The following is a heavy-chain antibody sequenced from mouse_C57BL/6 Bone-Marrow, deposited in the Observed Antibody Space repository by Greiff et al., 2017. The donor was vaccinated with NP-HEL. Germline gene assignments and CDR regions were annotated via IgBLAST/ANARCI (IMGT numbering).Heavy chain of an antibody. V-gene: IGHV5-12*01. CDR3: ARHNGYSFDY. CDR2: ISNGGGST. CDR1: GFTFSDYY. D-gene: IGHD2-3*01. J-gene: IGHJ2*01. Sequence: EVKVEESGGGLVQPGGSLKLSCAASGFTFSDYYMYWVRQTPEKRLEWVAYISNGGGSTYYPDTVKGRFTISRDNAKNTLYLQMSRLKSEDTAMYYCARHNGYSFDYWGQGTTLTVSS.